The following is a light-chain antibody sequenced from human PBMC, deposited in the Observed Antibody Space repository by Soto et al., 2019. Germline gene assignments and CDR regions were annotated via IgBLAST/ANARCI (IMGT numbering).Light chain of an antibody. CDR3: QQYQDWPPLT. CDR1: QNVNIN. J-gene: IGKJ4*01. V-gene: IGKV3D-15*01. CDR2: GAS. Sequence: EIVMTQSPVTLSVSPGERVTLSCRASQNVNINLAWYQQRPGQAPRLLIYGASNRASGIPDRFSGSGSGTDFTLTIISLEPDDFALYYCQQYQDWPPLTFGGGTRVEIK.